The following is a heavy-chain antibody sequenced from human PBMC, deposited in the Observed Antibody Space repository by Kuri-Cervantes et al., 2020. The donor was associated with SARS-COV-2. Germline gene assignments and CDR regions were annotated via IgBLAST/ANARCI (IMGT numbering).Heavy chain of an antibody. CDR3: ARHSPRSSYYYYYMDV. CDR2: IYHSGST. CDR1: GYSISSGYY. Sequence: SETLSLTCAVSGYSISSGYYWGWIRQPPGKGLEWIGSIYHSGSTYYNPSLKSRVTISVDMSKNQFSLKLSSVTAADTAVYYCARHSPRSSYYYYYMDVWGKGTTVTVSS. J-gene: IGHJ6*03. V-gene: IGHV4-38-2*01.